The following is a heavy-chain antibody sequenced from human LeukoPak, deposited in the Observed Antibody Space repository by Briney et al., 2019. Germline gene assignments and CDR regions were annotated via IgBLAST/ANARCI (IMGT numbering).Heavy chain of an antibody. CDR1: GFTFSSYW. CDR2: IKQDGSEK. Sequence: GGSLRLSCAASGFTFSSYWMIWVRQGPGKGLECVANIKQDGSEKYYVDSVKGRFTISRDNAKNSLYLQMNSLRAEDTAVYYCARDSAKTTAITLDYWGQGTLVTVSS. V-gene: IGHV3-7*01. CDR3: ARDSAKTTAITLDY. D-gene: IGHD4-17*01. J-gene: IGHJ4*02.